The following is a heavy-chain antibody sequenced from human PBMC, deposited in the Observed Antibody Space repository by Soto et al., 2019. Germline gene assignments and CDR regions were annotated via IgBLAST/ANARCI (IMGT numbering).Heavy chain of an antibody. J-gene: IGHJ3*01. Sequence: SETLSLTCTVSGGSISSSSYYWGWIRQPPGKGLEWIGSIYYSGSTYYNPSLKSRVTISVDTSKNQFSLKLSSVTAYLQWSSLKASDTAMYYCARDLDYGGNSEASDVWGQGTMVTVSS. V-gene: IGHV4-39*01. CDR1: GGSISSSSYY. CDR3: ASDTAMYYCARDLDYGGNSEASDV. CDR2: IYYSGST. D-gene: IGHD4-17*01.